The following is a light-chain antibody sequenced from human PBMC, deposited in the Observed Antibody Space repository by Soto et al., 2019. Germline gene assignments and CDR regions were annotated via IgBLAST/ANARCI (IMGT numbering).Light chain of an antibody. J-gene: IGKJ1*01. CDR1: QNVLSD. CDR2: GAT. CDR3: QQYRSWPRT. Sequence: EILLTQSPATLSVSPGETATLSCRASQNVLSDLAWYQQKPGQAPRLLVYGATTRANEAPAKFRGRGSGTEFSLTISSLQSEDSATYYCQQYRSWPRTFGQGSRVEI. V-gene: IGKV3-15*01.